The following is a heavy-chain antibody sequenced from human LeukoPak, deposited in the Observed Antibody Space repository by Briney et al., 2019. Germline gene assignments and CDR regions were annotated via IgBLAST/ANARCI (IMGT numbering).Heavy chain of an antibody. CDR2: IYYSGST. V-gene: IGHV4-59*01. CDR1: GGSFSGYY. CDR3: ARTYGEWLFPFDY. Sequence: SETLSLTCAVYGGSFSGYYWSWIRQPPGKGLEWIGYIYYSGSTNYNPSLKSRVTISVDTSKNQFSLKLSSVTAADTAVYYCARTYGEWLFPFDYWGQGTLVTVSS. D-gene: IGHD3-3*01. J-gene: IGHJ4*02.